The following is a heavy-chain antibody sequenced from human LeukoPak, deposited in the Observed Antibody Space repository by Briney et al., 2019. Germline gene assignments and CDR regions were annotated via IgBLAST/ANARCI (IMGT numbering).Heavy chain of an antibody. CDR2: INHSGST. D-gene: IGHD2-2*01. V-gene: IGHV4-34*01. Sequence: KPSETLSLTCAVYGGSFSGYYWSWIRQPPGRGLEWIGEINHSGSTNYNPSLKSRVTISVDTSKNQFSLKLSSVTAADTAVYYCARERRGCSSTSCYSAYYYYYYMDVWGKGTTVTVSS. J-gene: IGHJ6*03. CDR1: GGSFSGYY. CDR3: ARERRGCSSTSCYSAYYYYYYMDV.